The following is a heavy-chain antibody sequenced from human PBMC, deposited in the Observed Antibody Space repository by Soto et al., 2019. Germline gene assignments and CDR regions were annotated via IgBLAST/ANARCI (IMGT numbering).Heavy chain of an antibody. CDR3: ARDYYYDPPVGFDY. J-gene: IGHJ4*02. CDR2: INHSGST. V-gene: IGHV4-34*01. D-gene: IGHD3-22*01. Sequence: SETLSLTCAVYGGSFSGYYWSWIRQPPGKGLEWIGEINHSGSTNYNPSLKSRVTISVDTSKNQFPLKLSSVTAADTAVYYCARDYYYDPPVGFDYWGQGTLVTVSS. CDR1: GGSFSGYY.